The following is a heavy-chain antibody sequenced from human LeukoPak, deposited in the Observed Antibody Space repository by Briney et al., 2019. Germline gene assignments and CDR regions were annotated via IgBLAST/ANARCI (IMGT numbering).Heavy chain of an antibody. Sequence: SQTLSLTCAVSGGAISRFYCSWIRQPPGKGLEYIGYISYRGTTSYNPSHKSRVTISVDTSKNQFSLKLTSVTAADTAVYYCARDKGLPQAFDIWGQGTMVTVSS. CDR3: ARDKGLPQAFDI. CDR2: ISYRGTT. V-gene: IGHV4-59*01. J-gene: IGHJ3*02. CDR1: GGAISRFY. D-gene: IGHD5/OR15-5a*01.